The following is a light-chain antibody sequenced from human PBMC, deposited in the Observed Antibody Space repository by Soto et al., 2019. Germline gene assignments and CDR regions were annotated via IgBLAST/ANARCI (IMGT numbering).Light chain of an antibody. CDR3: QQYNTYPHT. CDR2: KAS. CDR1: QSISTW. V-gene: IGKV1-5*03. J-gene: IGKJ4*01. Sequence: DIQMTQSPSTLSASVGDRVTITCRASQSISTWLAWYQQKPGKAPKLLIYKASSLEGGVPSRFSGSGSGTEFNITISSLQPDDFATYYSQQYNTYPHTFGGGTTVDIK.